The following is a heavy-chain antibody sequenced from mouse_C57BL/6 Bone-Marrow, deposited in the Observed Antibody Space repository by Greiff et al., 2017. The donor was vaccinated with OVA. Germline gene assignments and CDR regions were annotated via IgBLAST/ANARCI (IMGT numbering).Heavy chain of an antibody. CDR2: IHPNSGST. V-gene: IGHV1-64*01. CDR3: AISTAQATCYYAMDY. J-gene: IGHJ4*01. CDR1: GYTFTSYW. Sequence: VQLQQPGAELVKPGASVKLSCKASGYTFTSYWMHWVKQRPGQGLEWIGMIHPNSGSTNYNEKFKSKATLTVDKSSSTAYMQLSSLTSEDSAVYYCAISTAQATCYYAMDYWGQGTAVTVSS. D-gene: IGHD3-2*02.